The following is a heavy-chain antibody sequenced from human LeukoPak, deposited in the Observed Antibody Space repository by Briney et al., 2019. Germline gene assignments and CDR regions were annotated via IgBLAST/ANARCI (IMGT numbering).Heavy chain of an antibody. Sequence: GGSLRLSCAASGFAFSSYSMNWVRQAPGKGLEWVSSISSSSSYIYYADSVKGRFTISRDNAKNSLYLQMNSLRAEDTAVYYCARALDDYGANWGQGTLVTVSS. CDR1: GFAFSSYS. V-gene: IGHV3-21*01. J-gene: IGHJ4*02. CDR2: ISSSSSYI. D-gene: IGHD4-17*01. CDR3: ARALDDYGAN.